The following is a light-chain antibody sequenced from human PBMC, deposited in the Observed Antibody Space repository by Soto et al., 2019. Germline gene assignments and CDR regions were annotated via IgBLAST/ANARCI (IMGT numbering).Light chain of an antibody. Sequence: DIQMTQSPSTLSASVGDRVTITRRASQSFSTWLAWYQQKPGKAPKLLIYKASTLKSGVPSRFSGSGSGTEFTLTISSLQPDDFATYYCQHYNSYSEAFGQGTKVDI. J-gene: IGKJ1*01. V-gene: IGKV1-5*03. CDR3: QHYNSYSEA. CDR1: QSFSTW. CDR2: KAS.